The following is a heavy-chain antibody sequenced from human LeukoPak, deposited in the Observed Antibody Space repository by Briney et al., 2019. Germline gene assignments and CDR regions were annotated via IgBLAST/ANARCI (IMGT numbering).Heavy chain of an antibody. CDR2: IIPIVGTA. CDR3: ARPISMGPHKWSPPGY. CDR1: GGTFSSYA. J-gene: IGHJ4*02. V-gene: IGHV1-69*13. D-gene: IGHD2-15*01. Sequence: ASVKVSCKASGGTFSSYAISWVRQAPGQGLEWIEGIIPIVGTANYAQKFQGRVTITSAESTSTAYMELTSLRSEDTPVYYCARPISMGPHKWSPPGYWGQGTLVTVSS.